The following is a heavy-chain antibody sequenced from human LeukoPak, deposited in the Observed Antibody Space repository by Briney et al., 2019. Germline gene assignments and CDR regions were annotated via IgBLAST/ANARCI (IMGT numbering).Heavy chain of an antibody. V-gene: IGHV6-1*01. CDR2: TYYRSEWHN. J-gene: IGHJ4*02. CDR1: GDSVSSNSAA. Sequence: SQTLSLTCAISGDSVSSNSAAWNWIRQSPSRGLEWLGRTYYRSEWHNDYAVSVKSRISINPDTSKNQFPLQLNSVTPEDTAVYYCARGAAAVPWIWGQGTLVTVSS. CDR3: ARGAAAVPWI. D-gene: IGHD6-13*01.